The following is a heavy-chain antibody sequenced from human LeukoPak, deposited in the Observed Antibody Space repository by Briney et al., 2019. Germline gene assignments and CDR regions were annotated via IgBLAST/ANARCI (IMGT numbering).Heavy chain of an antibody. V-gene: IGHV4-39*07. Sequence: SETLSLTCTVSGDSISSGDYYWSWIRQPAGEGLEWIGSIYYSVTTYYNPSLKSRVTISVDTSKNQFSLKLNSVTAADTAVYYCARDRLRWPKIDYWGQGTLVTVSS. CDR2: IYYSVTT. J-gene: IGHJ4*02. D-gene: IGHD4-23*01. CDR1: GDSISSGDYY. CDR3: ARDRLRWPKIDY.